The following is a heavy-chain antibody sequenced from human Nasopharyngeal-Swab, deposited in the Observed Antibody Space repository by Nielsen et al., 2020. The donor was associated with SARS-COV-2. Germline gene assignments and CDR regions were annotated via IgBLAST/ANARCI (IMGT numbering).Heavy chain of an antibody. CDR1: GGSISSYY. V-gene: IGHV4-59*01. J-gene: IGHJ5*02. Sequence: SETLSLTCTVSGGSISSYYWSWIRQPPGKGLEWIGYSGSTNYNPSLKSRVTISVDTSKNQFSLKLSSVTAADTAVYYCAREGRHRIDPWGQGTLVTVSS. CDR2: SGST. CDR3: AREGRHRIDP.